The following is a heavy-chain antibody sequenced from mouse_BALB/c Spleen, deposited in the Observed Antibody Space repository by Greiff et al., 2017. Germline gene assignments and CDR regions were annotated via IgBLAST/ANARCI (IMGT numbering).Heavy chain of an antibody. V-gene: IGHV1-69*02. CDR2: IDPSDSET. D-gene: IGHD2-14*01. CDR3: ARDRYDGGAAMDY. CDR1: GYTFTSYW. J-gene: IGHJ4*01. Sequence: QVQLQQPGAELVKPGAPVKLSCKASGYTFTSYWMNWVKQRPGRGLEWIGRIDPSDSETHYNQKFKDKATLTVDKSSSTAYIQLSSLTSEDSAVYYCARDRYDGGAAMDYWGQGTSVTVSS.